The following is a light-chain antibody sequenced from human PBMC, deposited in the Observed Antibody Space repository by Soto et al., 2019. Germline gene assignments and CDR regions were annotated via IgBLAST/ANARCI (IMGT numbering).Light chain of an antibody. J-gene: IGKJ5*01. CDR2: DSS. CDR1: QSVSSN. V-gene: IGKV3-15*01. Sequence: EIVMTQSPATLSVSPGERATLSCRASQSVSSNLAWYQQKPGQAPRLLISDSSTRATGIPARFSGSGSGTEFTLTISSLQSEDFAVYYCQQYHNWPITFGQGTRLEIK. CDR3: QQYHNWPIT.